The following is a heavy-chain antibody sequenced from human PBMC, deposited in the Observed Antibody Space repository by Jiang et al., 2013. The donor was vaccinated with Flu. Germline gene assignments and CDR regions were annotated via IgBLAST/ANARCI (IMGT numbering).Heavy chain of an antibody. J-gene: IGHJ5*02. D-gene: IGHD6-13*01. V-gene: IGHV4-4*07. CDR3: ARDPGYSSSWYYRGWFDP. Sequence: TCTVSGGSISSYYWSWIRQPAGKGLEWIGRIYTSGSTNYNPSLKSRVTMSVDTSKNQFSLKLSSVTAADTAVYYCARDPGYSSSWYYRGWFDPWGQGTLVTVSS. CDR2: IYTSGST. CDR1: GGSISSYY.